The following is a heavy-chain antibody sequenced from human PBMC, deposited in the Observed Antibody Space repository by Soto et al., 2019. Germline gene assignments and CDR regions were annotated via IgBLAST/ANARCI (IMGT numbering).Heavy chain of an antibody. D-gene: IGHD6-13*01. Sequence: ASVKVSCKASGYTFNKYIIHWVRQAPGQRLEDMGWINAGNGYTTYTQNFQDRVTITRDTSANTAYMEVTSLTFEDTAVYFCARGDLEAAGQLDSWGQGTLVTVSS. CDR3: ARGDLEAAGQLDS. CDR2: INAGNGYT. CDR1: GYTFNKYI. J-gene: IGHJ4*02. V-gene: IGHV1-3*01.